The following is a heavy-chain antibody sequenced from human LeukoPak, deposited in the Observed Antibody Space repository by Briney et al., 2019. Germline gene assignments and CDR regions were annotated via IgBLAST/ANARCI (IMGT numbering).Heavy chain of an antibody. Sequence: QASETLSLTCTVSGGSISSYYWSWIRQPPGKGLEWIGYIYYSGSTNYNPSLKSRVTISVDTSKNQFSLKLSSVTAADTAVYYCAREERPYIAVAGTIYFQHWGQGTLVTVSS. D-gene: IGHD6-19*01. CDR1: GGSISSYY. CDR3: AREERPYIAVAGTIYFQH. J-gene: IGHJ1*01. CDR2: IYYSGST. V-gene: IGHV4-59*01.